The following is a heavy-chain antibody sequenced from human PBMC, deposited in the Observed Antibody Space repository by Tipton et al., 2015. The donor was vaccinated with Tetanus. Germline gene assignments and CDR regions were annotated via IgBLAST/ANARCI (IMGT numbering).Heavy chain of an antibody. CDR3: AKDNGGYSYGRYGMDV. V-gene: IGHV3-20*04. J-gene: IGHJ6*02. CDR1: GFTFGDYG. D-gene: IGHD5-18*01. CDR2: INWNGGGT. Sequence: SLRLSCAASGFTFGDYGMSWVRQVPGKGLEWVSFINWNGGGTGYIDSVKGRFTISRDNAKNSLYLQMNSLRAEDTALYYCAKDNGGYSYGRYGMDVWGQGTTVTVSS.